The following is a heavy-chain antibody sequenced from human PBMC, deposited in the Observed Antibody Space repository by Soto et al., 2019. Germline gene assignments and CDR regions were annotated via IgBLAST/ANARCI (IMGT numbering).Heavy chain of an antibody. Sequence: EVQLVESGGGLVQPGGSLRLSCAASGFTFSSYWMHWVRQAPGKGLVWVSRINSDGSSTSYADSVKGRFTISRDNAKNTLSLQMNSLRAEDTAVYYCARDYGDYPPADYWGQGTLVTVSS. CDR3: ARDYGDYPPADY. D-gene: IGHD4-17*01. V-gene: IGHV3-74*01. CDR1: GFTFSSYW. CDR2: INSDGSST. J-gene: IGHJ4*02.